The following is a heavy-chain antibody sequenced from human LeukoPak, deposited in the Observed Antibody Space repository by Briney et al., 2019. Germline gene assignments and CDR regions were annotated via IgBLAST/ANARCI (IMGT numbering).Heavy chain of an antibody. Sequence: ASVKDSCKASGYTYTSYHINWVRQATGQGLEWMGLMYSNSGNTGYAQKFQGRVTLTRNNSISTAYIELSSVRSEDTAVYYCAGANYDNSAYRFQQWGEDTLLTVSS. CDR2: MYSNSGNT. D-gene: IGHD3-22*01. J-gene: IGHJ1*01. CDR3: AGANYDNSAYRFQQ. CDR1: GYTYTSYH. V-gene: IGHV1-8*01.